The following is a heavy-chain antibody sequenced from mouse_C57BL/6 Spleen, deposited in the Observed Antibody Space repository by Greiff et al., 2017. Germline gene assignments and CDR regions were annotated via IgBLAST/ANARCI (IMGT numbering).Heavy chain of an antibody. Sequence: ESGPGLVKPSQSLSLTCSVTGYSITSGYYWNWIRQFPGNKLEWMGYISYDGSNNYNPSLKNRISITRDTSKNQFFLKLNSVTTEDTATYYCARELGAYWGQGTTLTVSS. J-gene: IGHJ2*01. V-gene: IGHV3-6*01. CDR2: ISYDGSN. CDR1: GYSITSGYY. CDR3: ARELGAY. D-gene: IGHD4-1*01.